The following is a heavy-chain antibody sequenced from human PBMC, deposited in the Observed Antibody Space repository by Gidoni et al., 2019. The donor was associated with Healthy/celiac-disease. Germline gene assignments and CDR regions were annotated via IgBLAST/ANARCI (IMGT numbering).Heavy chain of an antibody. V-gene: IGHV3-48*02. CDR2: ISSSSSTI. CDR1: GFTFSSYS. CDR3: ARALDFWSGYYGSAGMDGMDV. J-gene: IGHJ6*02. Sequence: EVQLVESGGGLVQPGGSLRLSCAASGFTFSSYSMNWVRQAPGKGLEWVSYISSSSSTIYYADSVKGRFTISRDNAKNSLYLQMNSLRDEDTAVYYCARALDFWSGYYGSAGMDGMDVWGQGTTVTVSS. D-gene: IGHD3-3*01.